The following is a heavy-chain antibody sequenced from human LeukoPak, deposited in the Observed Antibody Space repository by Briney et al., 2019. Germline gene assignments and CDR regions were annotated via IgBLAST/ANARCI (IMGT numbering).Heavy chain of an antibody. CDR1: GGSISSGGYS. CDR3: ARGPGGGYYYGMDV. CDR2: IYHSGST. J-gene: IGHJ6*04. V-gene: IGHV4-30-2*01. D-gene: IGHD1-1*01. Sequence: SQTLSLTCAVSGGSISSGGYSWSWIRQPPGKGLEWIGYIYHSGSTYYNPSLKSRVTISVGRSKNQFSLKLSSVTAADTAVYYCARGPGGGYYYGMDVWGKGTTVTVSS.